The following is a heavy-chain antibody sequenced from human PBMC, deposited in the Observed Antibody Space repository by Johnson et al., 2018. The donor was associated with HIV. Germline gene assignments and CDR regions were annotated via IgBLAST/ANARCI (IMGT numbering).Heavy chain of an antibody. D-gene: IGHD6-13*01. CDR1: GFTVSSNY. V-gene: IGHV3-30*03. CDR3: ARELGYSSSNDAFDI. J-gene: IGHJ3*02. CDR2: ISYDGGSK. Sequence: QVQLVETGGGLIQPGGSLRLSCAASGFTVSSNYMSWVRQAPGKGLEWVAVISYDGGSKYYADSVKGRFTISRDNSKNTLYLQMNSLRAEDTAVYYCARELGYSSSNDAFDIWGQWTMVTVSS.